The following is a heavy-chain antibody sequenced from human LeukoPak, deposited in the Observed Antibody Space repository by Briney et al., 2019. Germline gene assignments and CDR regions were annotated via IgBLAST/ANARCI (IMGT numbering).Heavy chain of an antibody. CDR2: INPNSGGT. CDR3: ATDPPYYYDSSGYMNWFDP. Sequence: GASVKVSCKASGYTFTGYYMHWVRQAPGQGLEWMGWINPNSGGTNYAQKFQGRVTMTRDTSISTAYMELSSLRSEDTAVYYCATDPPYYYDSSGYMNWFDPWGQGTLVTVSS. CDR1: GYTFTGYY. D-gene: IGHD3-22*01. V-gene: IGHV1-2*02. J-gene: IGHJ5*02.